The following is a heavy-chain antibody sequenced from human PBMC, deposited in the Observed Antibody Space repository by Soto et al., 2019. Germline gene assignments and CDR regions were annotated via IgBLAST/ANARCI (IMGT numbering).Heavy chain of an antibody. CDR2: INPSGGST. D-gene: IGHD2-15*01. V-gene: IGHV1-46*01. J-gene: IGHJ3*02. Sequence: ASVKVSCKASGYTFTSYYMHWVRQAPGQGLEWMGIINPSGGSTSYAQKFQGRVTMTRDTSTSTVYMELSSLRSEDTAVYYCARAIYCSGGSCYTEGDAFDIWGQGTMVTVSS. CDR3: ARAIYCSGGSCYTEGDAFDI. CDR1: GYTFTSYY.